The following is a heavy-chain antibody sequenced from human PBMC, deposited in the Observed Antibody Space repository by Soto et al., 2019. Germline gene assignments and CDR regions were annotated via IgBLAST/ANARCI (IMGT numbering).Heavy chain of an antibody. V-gene: IGHV3-11*05. Sequence: QVQLVESGGDLVKPGGSLRLSCAASGFTFGDYYMTWIRQAPGKGLEWVSYISSTGTYTNYADSVKGRCTISRDNAKNSMYLRIYRLRDEDTAVNYCVRDPSKRSPPDYWGQGTLVTVSS. D-gene: IGHD4-17*01. CDR2: ISSTGTYT. CDR1: GFTFGDYY. CDR3: VRDPSKRSPPDY. J-gene: IGHJ4*02.